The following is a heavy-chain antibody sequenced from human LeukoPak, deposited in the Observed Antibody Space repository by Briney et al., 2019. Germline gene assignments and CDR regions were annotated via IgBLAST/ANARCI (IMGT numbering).Heavy chain of an antibody. Sequence: GGSLRLSCAASGFTFSSYGMHWVRQAPGKGLEWVAVIWYDETNKYYADSVKGRFTISRDNSKNTLYLQMDSLRVEETAVYYCAKDFRYSFYFDYWGQGTLVTVSS. V-gene: IGHV3-33*06. CDR3: AKDFRYSFYFDY. J-gene: IGHJ4*02. CDR1: GFTFSSYG. CDR2: IWYDETNK. D-gene: IGHD5-18*01.